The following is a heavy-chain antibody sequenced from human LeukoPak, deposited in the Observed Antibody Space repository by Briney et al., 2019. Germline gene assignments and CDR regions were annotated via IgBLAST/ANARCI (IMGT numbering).Heavy chain of an antibody. D-gene: IGHD2-15*01. J-gene: IGHJ4*02. V-gene: IGHV3-21*01. CDR3: ARDHGCSGGSCYSKIDC. Sequence: PGGSLRLSCAASAFTFSSHSMNWVRQAPGKGLEWVSSTSSSSNHIYYADAGKGRFTISRDNAKNALFLQMNTLRAEDTAVYYCARDHGCSGGSCYSKIDCWGQGTLVTVSS. CDR2: TSSSSNHI. CDR1: AFTFSSHS.